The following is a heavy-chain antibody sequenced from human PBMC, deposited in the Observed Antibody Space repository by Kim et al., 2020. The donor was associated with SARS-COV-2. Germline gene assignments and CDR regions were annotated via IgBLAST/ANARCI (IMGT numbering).Heavy chain of an antibody. CDR3: ARHLAAVAGYYYYGMDV. D-gene: IGHD6-19*01. V-gene: IGHV4-39*01. CDR2: IYYSGST. Sequence: SETLSLTCTVSGGSISSSSYYWGWIRQPPGKGLEWIGSIYYSGSTYYNPSLKSRVPISVDTSKNQFSLKLSSVTAADTAVYYCARHLAAVAGYYYYGMDVWGQGTTVTVSS. CDR1: GGSISSSSYY. J-gene: IGHJ6*02.